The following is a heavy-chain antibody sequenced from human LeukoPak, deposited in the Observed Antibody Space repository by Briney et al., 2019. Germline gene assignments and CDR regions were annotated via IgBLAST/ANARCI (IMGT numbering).Heavy chain of an antibody. CDR1: GGTFSSYA. CDR2: IIPIFGTA. D-gene: IGHD6-13*01. CDR3: ASRGYSSSSYYYYYYMDV. Sequence: SVKVSCKASGGTFSSYAISWVRQAPGQGLEWMGGIIPIFGTANYAQKFQGRVTITADESTSTAYMELSSLRSEDTAVYYCASRGYSSSSYYYYYYMDVWGKGTTVTVSS. J-gene: IGHJ6*03. V-gene: IGHV1-69*13.